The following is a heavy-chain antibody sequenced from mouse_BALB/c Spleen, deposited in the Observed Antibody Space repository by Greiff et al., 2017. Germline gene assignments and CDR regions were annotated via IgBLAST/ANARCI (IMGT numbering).Heavy chain of an antibody. Sequence: EVKLVESGGGLVKPGGSLKLSCAASGFTFSSYAMSWVRQTPEKRLEWVASISSGGSTYYPDSVKGRFTISRDNARNILYLQMSSLRSEDTAMYYCAREVTTATGYFDVWGAGTTVTVSS. V-gene: IGHV5-6-5*01. J-gene: IGHJ1*01. CDR3: AREVTTATGYFDV. D-gene: IGHD1-2*01. CDR2: ISSGGST. CDR1: GFTFSSYA.